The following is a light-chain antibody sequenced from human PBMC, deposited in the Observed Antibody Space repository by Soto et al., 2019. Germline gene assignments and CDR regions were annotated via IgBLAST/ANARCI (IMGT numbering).Light chain of an antibody. V-gene: IGLV2-14*01. J-gene: IGLJ1*01. CDR3: SSYTSTRASV. CDR1: SSDVGGYNY. Sequence: QSVLTQPASVSGSPGQSITISCTGTSSDVGGYNYVSWYQQQSGKAPKLMIHEVSNRPSGVSNRFSGSKSGNTASLTISGLQADVEADYYCSSYTSTRASVFGIG. CDR2: EVS.